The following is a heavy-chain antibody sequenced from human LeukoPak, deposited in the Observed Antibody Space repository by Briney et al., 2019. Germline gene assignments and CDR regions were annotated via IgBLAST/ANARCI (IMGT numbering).Heavy chain of an antibody. CDR3: ARDSTDSWFDP. CDR2: ISAYNGNT. Sequence: ASVKVSCKASGYTFTSYGISWVRQAPGQGLEWMGWISAYNGNTNYAQKLQGRVTMTRDTSISTAYMELSRLRSDDTAVYYCARDSTDSWFDPWGQGTLVTVSS. J-gene: IGHJ5*02. V-gene: IGHV1-18*01. CDR1: GYTFTSYG.